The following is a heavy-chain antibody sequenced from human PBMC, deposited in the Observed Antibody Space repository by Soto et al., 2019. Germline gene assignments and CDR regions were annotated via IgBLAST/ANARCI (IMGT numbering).Heavy chain of an antibody. J-gene: IGHJ6*02. Sequence: ASVKVSCKASGYTFTSYGISWVRQAPGQGLEWMGWISAYNGNTNYAQKLQGRATMTTDTSSSTAYMELRSLRSDDTAVYYCARAGDAIQGYYYYGMDVWGQGTTVTVS. CDR1: GYTFTSYG. CDR3: ARAGDAIQGYYYYGMDV. D-gene: IGHD2-21*02. V-gene: IGHV1-18*04. CDR2: ISAYNGNT.